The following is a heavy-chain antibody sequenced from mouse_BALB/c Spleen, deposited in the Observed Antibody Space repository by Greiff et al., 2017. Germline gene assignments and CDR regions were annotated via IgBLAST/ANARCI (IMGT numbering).Heavy chain of an antibody. D-gene: IGHD2-10*01. Sequence: VQLVESGPGLVAPSQSLSITCTVSGFSLTGYGVNWVRQPPGKGLEWLGMIWGDGSTDYNSALKSRLSISKDNSKSQVFLKMNSLQTDDTARYYCARAYYGNYVGYAMDYWGQGTSVTVSS. CDR1: GFSLTGYG. V-gene: IGHV2-6-7*01. CDR3: ARAYYGNYVGYAMDY. J-gene: IGHJ4*01. CDR2: IWGDGST.